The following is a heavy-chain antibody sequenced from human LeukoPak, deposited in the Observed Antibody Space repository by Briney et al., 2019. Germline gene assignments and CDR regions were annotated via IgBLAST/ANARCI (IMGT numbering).Heavy chain of an antibody. CDR2: INPSGGST. Sequence: ASVKVSCKGSNYTFTNYGMAWVRQAPGQGLEWMGIINPSGGSTSYAQKFQGRVTMTRDMSTSTVYMELSSPRSEDTAVYYCAAHYPGYNSGWYGTDYWGQGTLVTVSS. D-gene: IGHD6-19*01. V-gene: IGHV1-46*01. CDR1: NYTFTNYG. J-gene: IGHJ4*02. CDR3: AAHYPGYNSGWYGTDY.